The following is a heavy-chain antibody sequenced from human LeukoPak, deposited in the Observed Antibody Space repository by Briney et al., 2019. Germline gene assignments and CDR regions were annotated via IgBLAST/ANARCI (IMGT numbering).Heavy chain of an antibody. CDR2: IYYSGST. D-gene: IGHD1-14*01. CDR1: GGSISSYY. Sequence: SETLSLTCTVSGGSISSYYWSWIRQPPGKGLEWIGYIYYSGSTNYNPSLKSRVTISVDTSKNQFSLKLSSVTAADTAVYYCPRDPDYNPAEPFWSDPWGQGTLVTVSS. J-gene: IGHJ5*02. V-gene: IGHV4-59*01. CDR3: PRDPDYNPAEPFWSDP.